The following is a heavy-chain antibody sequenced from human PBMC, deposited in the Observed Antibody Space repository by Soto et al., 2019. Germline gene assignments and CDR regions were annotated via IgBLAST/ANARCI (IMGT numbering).Heavy chain of an antibody. CDR2: IGGTSDMT. J-gene: IGHJ1*01. CDR1: GFTFSSYP. V-gene: IGHV3-23*01. Sequence: PEGSLRLSCVGSGFTFSSYPMNWVRQAPGKGLEWVSAIGGTSDMTYYANSVTGRFTISRDNSKNTLYLQVSSLRVEDTAIYYCAKYRWGATTVTSINWGRGTLVTVSS. D-gene: IGHD4-4*01. CDR3: AKYRWGATTVTSIN.